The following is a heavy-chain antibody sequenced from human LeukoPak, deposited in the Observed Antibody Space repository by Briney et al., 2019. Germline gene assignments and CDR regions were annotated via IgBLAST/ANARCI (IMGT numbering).Heavy chain of an antibody. V-gene: IGHV3-30-3*01. Sequence: GGSLRLSCAASGFTFSTYAMHWVRQAPGKGLEWVAVISYDGSNKYYADSVKGRFTISRDNSKSTLYLQMNSLRAEDTAVFYCARDAISYYYDSSGYYLDYWGQGTLVTVSS. CDR2: ISYDGSNK. CDR1: GFTFSTYA. CDR3: ARDAISYYYDSSGYYLDY. D-gene: IGHD3-22*01. J-gene: IGHJ4*02.